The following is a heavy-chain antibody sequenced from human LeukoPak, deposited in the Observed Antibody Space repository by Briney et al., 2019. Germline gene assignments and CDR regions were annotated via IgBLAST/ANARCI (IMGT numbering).Heavy chain of an antibody. J-gene: IGHJ4*02. CDR1: GYTFTSYA. D-gene: IGHD6-13*01. V-gene: IGHV7-4-1*02. Sequence: ASVKVSCKASGYTFTSYAMNWVRQAPGQGLEWMGWINTNTGNPTYAQGFTGRFVFSLDTSVSTAYLQISSLKAEDTAVYYCARDGPGRPKKYSSSWYFDYWGQGTLVTVSS. CDR3: ARDGPGRPKKYSSSWYFDY. CDR2: INTNTGNP.